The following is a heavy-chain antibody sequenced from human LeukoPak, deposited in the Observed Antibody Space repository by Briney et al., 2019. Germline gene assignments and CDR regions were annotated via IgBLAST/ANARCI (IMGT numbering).Heavy chain of an antibody. Sequence: PGGSLRLSCAASGFTFSSYGMYWVRQAPGKGLEWVAFIRYDGSNKYYADSVKGRFTVSRDNSKNTLYLQMNNLRAEDTAVYYCARDVSVVVLSSTPTQIDYWGQGTLVTVSS. CDR2: IRYDGSNK. J-gene: IGHJ4*02. CDR1: GFTFSSYG. V-gene: IGHV3-30*02. D-gene: IGHD3-22*01. CDR3: ARDVSVVVLSSTPTQIDY.